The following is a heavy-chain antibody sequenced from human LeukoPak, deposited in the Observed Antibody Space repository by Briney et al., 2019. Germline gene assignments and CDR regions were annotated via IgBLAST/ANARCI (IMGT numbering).Heavy chain of an antibody. CDR3: ARGMSTGELLWDV. CDR1: GCSISSGSYY. J-gene: IGHJ6*04. Sequence: SQTLSLTCTVSGCSISSGSYYWSWIRQPAGKGLEWIGRIYTSGSTNYNPSLKSRVTISVDTSKNQFSLKLSSVTAADTAVYYCARGMSTGELLWDVWGKGTTVTISS. D-gene: IGHD3-10*01. CDR2: IYTSGST. V-gene: IGHV4-61*02.